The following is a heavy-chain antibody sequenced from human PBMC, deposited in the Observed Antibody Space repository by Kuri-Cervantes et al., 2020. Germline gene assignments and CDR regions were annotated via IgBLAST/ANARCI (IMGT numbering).Heavy chain of an antibody. CDR2: IIPIFGTA. D-gene: IGHD3-9*01. CDR1: GGTFSSYA. CDR3: ARVRDTLTGPLRY. J-gene: IGHJ4*02. V-gene: IGHV1-69*13. Sequence: SVKVSCKASGGTFSSYAISWVRQAPGQGLEWMGGIIPIFGTANYAQKFQGRVTITADESTSTAYMELSSLRSEDTAVYYSARVRDTLTGPLRYWGQGTLVTVSS.